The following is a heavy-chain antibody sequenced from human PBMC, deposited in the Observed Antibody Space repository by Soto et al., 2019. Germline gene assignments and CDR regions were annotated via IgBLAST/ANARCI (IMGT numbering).Heavy chain of an antibody. J-gene: IGHJ5*02. V-gene: IGHV3-48*01. Sequence: GGSLRISCAASGFRFSDYSMNWVRQAPGRGLEWVSYISSSSFTIHYADSVEGRFAISRDNAKNSLYLQMNSLRVEDTAVYYCVRSGCRGTYCDLSSHWFDPWGPGTRVTVSS. CDR2: ISSSSFTI. D-gene: IGHD3-3*01. CDR3: VRSGCRGTYCDLSSHWFDP. CDR1: GFRFSDYS.